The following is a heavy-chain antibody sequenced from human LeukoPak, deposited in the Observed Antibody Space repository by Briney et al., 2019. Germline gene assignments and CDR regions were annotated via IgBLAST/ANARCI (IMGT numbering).Heavy chain of an antibody. Sequence: SETLSLTCTVSGGSISSYYWSWIRQPPRTGLEWIGYIYYSGSTNYNPSLKSRVTISVDTSKNQFSLKLSSVTAADTAVYYCARGSITKGWFDPWGQGTLVTVSS. CDR1: GGSISSYY. D-gene: IGHD3-10*01. V-gene: IGHV4-59*01. CDR2: IYYSGST. CDR3: ARGSITKGWFDP. J-gene: IGHJ5*02.